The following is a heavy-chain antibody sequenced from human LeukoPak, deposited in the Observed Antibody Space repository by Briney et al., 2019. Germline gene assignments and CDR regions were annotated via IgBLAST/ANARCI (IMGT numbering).Heavy chain of an antibody. CDR3: VSAYCGGDCYHSLLAN. CDR2: IYYSGNT. V-gene: IGHV4-59*12. D-gene: IGHD2-21*02. CDR1: GGSINNYY. Sequence: SETLSLTCTVSGGSINNYYWFWIRQPPGKGLEYIGFIYYSGNTNYNPSLKSRVTIPMDRSKNHFSLRLTSLTAADTAIYYCVSAYCGGDCYHSLLANWGPGILVTVSS. J-gene: IGHJ4*02.